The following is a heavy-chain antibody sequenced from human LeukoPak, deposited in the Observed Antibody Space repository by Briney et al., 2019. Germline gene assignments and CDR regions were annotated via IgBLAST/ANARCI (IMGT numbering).Heavy chain of an antibody. CDR2: IKQDGSEK. V-gene: IGHV3-7*03. D-gene: IGHD6-19*01. CDR1: GFTFSSYW. CDR3: AAVPYYGMDV. J-gene: IGHJ6*04. Sequence: GGSLRLSCAASGFTFSSYWMSWVRQAPGKGLEWVANIKQDGSEKYYVDSVKGRLTISRDNAKNSLYLQMNSLGAEDTAVYYCAAVPYYGMDVWGKGTTVTVSS.